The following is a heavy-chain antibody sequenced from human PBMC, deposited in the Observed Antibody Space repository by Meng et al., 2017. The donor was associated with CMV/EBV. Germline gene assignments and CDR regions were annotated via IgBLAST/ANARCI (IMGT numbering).Heavy chain of an antibody. D-gene: IGHD3-22*01. CDR3: ARTGHPDYYDSTSYYTEYFQY. CDR2: IYYSGNT. CDR1: GGYY. J-gene: IGHJ1*01. Sequence: GGYYCSWIRQHPEKGLEWIGYIYYSGNTYYNPFLKSRVTISVDTSKDQFSLRLISVTAADTAVYYCARTGHPDYYDSTSYYTEYFQYWGQGSLVTVSS. V-gene: IGHV4-31*02.